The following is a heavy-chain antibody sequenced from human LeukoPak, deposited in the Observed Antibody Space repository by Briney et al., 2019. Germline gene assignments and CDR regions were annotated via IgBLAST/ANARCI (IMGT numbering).Heavy chain of an antibody. D-gene: IGHD3-10*01. CDR3: ARDSLITMVRGVRRGICDY. CDR1: GFTFSSYG. V-gene: IGHV3-30*02. J-gene: IGHJ4*02. CDR2: IRYDGSNK. Sequence: GGSLRLSCAASGFTFSSYGMHWVRQAPGKGLEWVAFIRYDGSNKYYADSVKGRFTISRDNAKNSLYLQMNSLRAEDTAVYYCARDSLITMVRGVRRGICDYWGQGTLVTVSS.